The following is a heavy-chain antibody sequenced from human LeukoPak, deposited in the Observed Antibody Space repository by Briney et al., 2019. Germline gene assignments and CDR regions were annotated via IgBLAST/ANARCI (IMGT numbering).Heavy chain of an antibody. CDR2: IHPSGST. V-gene: IGHV4-34*01. CDR1: GGSFSGYY. J-gene: IGHJ4*02. Sequence: SETLSLTCAVFGGSFSGYYCTWIRQPPGKGLEWIGEIHPSGSTNYNPSLKSRVTISVDTSNNQFSLKLSSVTAADTAVYFCARGTGEYKLGNIWGQGTLVTVSS. CDR3: ARGTGEYKLGNI. D-gene: IGHD4-17*01.